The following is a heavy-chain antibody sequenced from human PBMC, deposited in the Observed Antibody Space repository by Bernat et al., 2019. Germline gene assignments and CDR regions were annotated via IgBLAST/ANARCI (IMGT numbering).Heavy chain of an antibody. J-gene: IGHJ4*02. CDR1: RFTFSNYS. V-gene: IGHV3-48*01. Sequence: VQLVESGGGLVQPGGSLRLSCAASRFTFSNYSMNWVRQAPGKGMEGVSYSSSSSSTIYYADSVKGRFTVSRDNAKNSLYLQMNSLRAEDTAVYYCARELWLGIEAVGVDYWGQGTLVTVSS. CDR3: ARELWLGIEAVGVDY. CDR2: SSSSSSTI. D-gene: IGHD1-26*01.